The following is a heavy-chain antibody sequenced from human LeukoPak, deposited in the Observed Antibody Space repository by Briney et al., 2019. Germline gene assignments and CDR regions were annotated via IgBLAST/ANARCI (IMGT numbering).Heavy chain of an antibody. CDR2: ISGSGGST. CDR1: GFTFSSYA. Sequence: GGSLRLSCAASGFTFSSYAMSWVRQAPGKGLEWVSAISGSGGSTYYADSVKGRFTISRDNSKNTLYLQMNSLRAEDTAVYYCAKDQEKYYDSSGHTRGDYWGQGTLVTVSS. CDR3: AKDQEKYYDSSGHTRGDY. V-gene: IGHV3-23*01. D-gene: IGHD3-22*01. J-gene: IGHJ4*02.